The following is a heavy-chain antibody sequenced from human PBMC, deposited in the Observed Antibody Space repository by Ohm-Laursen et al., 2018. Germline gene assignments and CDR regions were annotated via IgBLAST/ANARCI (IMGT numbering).Heavy chain of an antibody. Sequence: TLSLTCTVSGGSIRRTTYYWGWIRQPPGKGLEWIGTIYYSGSTYNNPSLKSRVAISVDTAKNQFSLKLTSVTAADTAVYYCGRDDFWSGYSDVWGQGTTVTVSS. J-gene: IGHJ6*02. CDR2: IYYSGST. CDR1: GGSIRRTTYY. V-gene: IGHV4-39*07. CDR3: GRDDFWSGYSDV. D-gene: IGHD3-3*01.